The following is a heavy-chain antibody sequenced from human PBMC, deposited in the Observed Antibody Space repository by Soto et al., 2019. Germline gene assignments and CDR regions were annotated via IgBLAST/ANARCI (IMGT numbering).Heavy chain of an antibody. CDR3: ARESVTAFDY. CDR2: MNPNSGNT. V-gene: IGHV1-8*01. CDR1: GYTFTSYD. Sequence: QVQLVQSGAEVKKPGASVKVSCKASGYTFTSYDINWVRQATGQGLEWMGWMNPNSGNTGYAQKFHARVTKTLNTPTSTAYMELSSLRSEDTAVYYCARESVTAFDYWGQGTLVTVSS. D-gene: IGHD4-17*01. J-gene: IGHJ4*02.